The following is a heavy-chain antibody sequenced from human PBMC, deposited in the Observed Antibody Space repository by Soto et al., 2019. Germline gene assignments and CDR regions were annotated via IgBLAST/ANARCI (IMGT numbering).Heavy chain of an antibody. Sequence: EVQLLESGGGLVQPGGSLRLSCAASGFTVSDYYMSWVRQAPGKGLEWVSLIHGGGITYYADSVKVRFTISRDTSRNTLYLQMNSLRAEETAVYYCARDGDQRSFQHWGQGTRVTVSS. CDR1: GFTVSDYY. D-gene: IGHD7-27*01. CDR3: ARDGDQRSFQH. J-gene: IGHJ1*01. CDR2: IHGGGIT. V-gene: IGHV3-66*01.